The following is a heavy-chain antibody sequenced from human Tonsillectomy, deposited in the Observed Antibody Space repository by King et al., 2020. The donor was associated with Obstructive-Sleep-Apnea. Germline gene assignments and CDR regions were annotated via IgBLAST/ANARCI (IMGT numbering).Heavy chain of an antibody. CDR2: IWYDGSNE. V-gene: IGHV3-33*06. J-gene: IGHJ4*02. CDR1: GFTFSGYG. D-gene: IGHD1-14*01. Sequence: VQLVESGGGVVQPGRSLRLSCAASGFTFSGYGMHWVRQAPGQGLEWVAVIWYDGSNEFYADSVKGRFTISRDTAKNTLYLQMNSLRAEDTAVYYCAKDRGPFNHRYFDYWGQGTLVTVSS. CDR3: AKDRGPFNHRYFDY.